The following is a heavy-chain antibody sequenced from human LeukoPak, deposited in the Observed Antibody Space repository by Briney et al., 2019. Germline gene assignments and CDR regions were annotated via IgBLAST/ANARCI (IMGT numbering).Heavy chain of an antibody. J-gene: IGHJ4*02. CDR1: GGSFSGYY. Sequence: PSETLSLTCAVYGGSFSGYYWSWIRQPPGKGLEWIGEINHRGSTNYNPSLKSRVTISVDTSKNQFSLKLSSVTAADTAVYYCARQTRGVINYWGQGTLVTVSS. V-gene: IGHV4-34*01. CDR3: ARQTRGVINY. D-gene: IGHD3-10*01. CDR2: INHRGST.